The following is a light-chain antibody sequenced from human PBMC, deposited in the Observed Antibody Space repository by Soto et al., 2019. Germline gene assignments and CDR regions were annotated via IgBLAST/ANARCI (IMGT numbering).Light chain of an antibody. CDR3: QQYNNWPRK. CDR1: QSVSSN. CDR2: GAS. J-gene: IGKJ1*01. V-gene: IGKV3-15*01. Sequence: EIVMTQSPATLSVSPGERATLSCRASQSVSSNLAWYQQKPGQAPRLLIYGASTRATGIPGRFSGSGSETEFTLTISSLQSEDFAVYYCQQYNNWPRKFGQGTKVEIK.